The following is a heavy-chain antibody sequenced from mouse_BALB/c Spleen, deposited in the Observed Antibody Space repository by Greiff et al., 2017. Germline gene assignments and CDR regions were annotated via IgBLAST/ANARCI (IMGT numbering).Heavy chain of an antibody. CDR3: ARGRAKGERRYAMDY. CDR2: ISDGGSYT. V-gene: IGHV5-4*02. CDR1: GFTFSDYY. J-gene: IGHJ4*01. D-gene: IGHD1-3*01. Sequence: EVKVEESGGGLVKPGGSLKLSCAASGFTFSDYYMYWVRQTPEKRLEWVATISDGGSYTYYPDSVKGRFTISRDNAKNNLYLQMSSLKSEDTAMYYYARGRAKGERRYAMDYWGQGTSVTVSS.